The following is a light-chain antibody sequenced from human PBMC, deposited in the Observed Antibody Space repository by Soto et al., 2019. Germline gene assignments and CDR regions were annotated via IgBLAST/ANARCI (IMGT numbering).Light chain of an antibody. J-gene: IGKJ3*01. CDR1: QTISTY. V-gene: IGKV1-39*01. Sequence: DIQMTQSPSSLSASVGDRVTITCRASQTISTYLNWYQQKPGKAPRLLIYDASSLLSGVPSRFSGSGSGTDFTLTIASLQPEDFSTYYCQQSYNGPFTFGPGTKVDL. CDR2: DAS. CDR3: QQSYNGPFT.